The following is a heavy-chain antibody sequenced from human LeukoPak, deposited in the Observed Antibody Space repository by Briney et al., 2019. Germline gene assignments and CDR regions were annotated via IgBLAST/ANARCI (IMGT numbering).Heavy chain of an antibody. CDR3: ARYADFGFGNYYYGMDV. CDR1: GGSFSGYY. V-gene: IGHV4-34*01. CDR2: INHSGST. D-gene: IGHD3-10*01. Sequence: SETLSLTCAVYGGSFSGYYWSWIRQPPGKGLEWIGEINHSGSTNYNPSLKSRVTISVDTSKNQFSLKLSSVTTADTAVYYCARYADFGFGNYYYGMDVWGQGTTVTVSS. J-gene: IGHJ6*02.